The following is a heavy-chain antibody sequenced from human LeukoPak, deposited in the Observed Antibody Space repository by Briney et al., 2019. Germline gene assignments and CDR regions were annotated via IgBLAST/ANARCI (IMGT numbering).Heavy chain of an antibody. J-gene: IGHJ4*02. CDR2: IYHGGRS. D-gene: IGHD2-2*01. Sequence: SETLSLTCAVSGYPMNSGYYWGWIRQPPGNGLEWIASIYHGGRSYYNPSLKSRVTISVDTSKNQFPLKMSSVIAADTAVYYCARILGYCTSTNCHDAFDIWGQGTLVTVSS. CDR3: ARILGYCTSTNCHDAFDI. CDR1: GYPMNSGYY. V-gene: IGHV4-38-2*01.